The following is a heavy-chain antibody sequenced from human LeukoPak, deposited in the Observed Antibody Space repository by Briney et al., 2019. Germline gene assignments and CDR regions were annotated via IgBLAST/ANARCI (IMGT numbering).Heavy chain of an antibody. CDR3: AKGDGAARFYYFDY. D-gene: IGHD6-6*01. Sequence: PGRSLRLSCAASGFTFDDYAMHWVRPAPGKGLEWVSGISWNSGSIGYADSVKGRFTISRDNAKNSLYLQMNSLRAEDTALYYCAKGDGAARFYYFDYWGQGTLVTVSS. J-gene: IGHJ4*02. CDR1: GFTFDDYA. V-gene: IGHV3-9*01. CDR2: ISWNSGSI.